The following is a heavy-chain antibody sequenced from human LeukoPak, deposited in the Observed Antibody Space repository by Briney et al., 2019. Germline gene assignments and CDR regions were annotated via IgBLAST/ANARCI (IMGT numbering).Heavy chain of an antibody. CDR3: ARVPNPYYYDSSGITYQDY. V-gene: IGHV4-39*07. CDR1: GGSISSSSYY. CDR2: IYYSGST. J-gene: IGHJ4*02. Sequence: SETLSLACTVSGGSISSSSYYWGWIRQPPGKGLEWIGYIYYSGSTYYNPSLKSRVTISVDTSKNQFSLKLSSVTAADTAVYYRARVPNPYYYDSSGITYQDYWGQGTLVTVSS. D-gene: IGHD3-22*01.